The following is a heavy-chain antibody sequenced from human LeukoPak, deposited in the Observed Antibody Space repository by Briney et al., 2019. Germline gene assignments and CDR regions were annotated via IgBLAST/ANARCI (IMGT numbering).Heavy chain of an antibody. V-gene: IGHV3-48*03. CDR1: GFTFSSYE. Sequence: GGSLRLSCAASGFTFSSYEMNWVRQAPGKGLEWVSYISSSGSTIYYADSVRGRFTISRDNAKNSLYLQMNSLRVEDTAVYYCARAKPKNMVRGLIMRRESRYYFDYWGQGTLVTVSS. CDR3: ARAKPKNMVRGLIMRRESRYYFDY. D-gene: IGHD3-10*01. J-gene: IGHJ4*02. CDR2: ISSSGSTI.